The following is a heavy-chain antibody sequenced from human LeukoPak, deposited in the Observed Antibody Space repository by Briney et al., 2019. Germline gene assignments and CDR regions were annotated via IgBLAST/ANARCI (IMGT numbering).Heavy chain of an antibody. V-gene: IGHV3-7*01. CDR1: GFTFSNYW. Sequence: GGSLRLSCAASGFTFSNYWMSWVRQAPGKGLEWVANMKQDGSETYYVDSVKGRFTISRDNAKNSLYLQMNSLRADDTAVYYCARAYSGRYGLGYYYMDVWGKGTTVTISS. CDR2: MKQDGSET. CDR3: ARAYSGRYGLGYYYMDV. J-gene: IGHJ6*03. D-gene: IGHD1-26*01.